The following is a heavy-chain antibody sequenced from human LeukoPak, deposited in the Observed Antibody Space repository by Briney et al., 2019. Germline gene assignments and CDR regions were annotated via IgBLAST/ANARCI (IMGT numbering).Heavy chain of an antibody. CDR1: TSTFSSYA. V-gene: IGHV3-23*01. CDR2: LSASGARI. D-gene: IGHD6-13*01. CDR3: AGGEGAAGIYDAFDF. Sequence: GGSLRLSCTASTSTFSSYAMTWVRQPLRTGLQWVATLSASGARIHYADSVKGRFTISRDNSKNTLYLQMDSLRPEDTAVYFCAGGEGAAGIYDAFDFWGQETLVAVSS. J-gene: IGHJ3*01.